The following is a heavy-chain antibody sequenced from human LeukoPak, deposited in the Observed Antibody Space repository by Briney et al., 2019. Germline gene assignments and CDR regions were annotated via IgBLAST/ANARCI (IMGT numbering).Heavy chain of an antibody. CDR2: ISISSSYI. J-gene: IGHJ3*02. CDR3: ARALIRYCSGGSCYSENAFDI. D-gene: IGHD2-15*01. V-gene: IGHV3-21*01. CDR1: GFTFSSYG. Sequence: GGTLRLSCAASGFTFSSYGRSWVRQAPGKGLKWVSSISISSSYIYYADSVKGRFTISRDNAKNSLYLQMNSLRAEDTAVYYCARALIRYCSGGSCYSENAFDIWGQGTMVTVSS.